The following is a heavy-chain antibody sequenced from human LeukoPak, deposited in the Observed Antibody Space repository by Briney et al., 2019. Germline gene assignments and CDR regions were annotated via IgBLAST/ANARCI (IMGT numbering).Heavy chain of an antibody. Sequence: GGSLRLSCAASGFTFSSYEMNWVRQAPGKGLEWVSYISLSTTSIYYADSVKGRFTISRDSAKNSLYLQMNSLRAEDTALYYCAREYSSSSGRGLDIWGQGTRVTVSS. CDR1: GFTFSSYE. D-gene: IGHD6-6*01. CDR2: ISLSTTSI. J-gene: IGHJ3*02. CDR3: AREYSSSSGRGLDI. V-gene: IGHV3-48*03.